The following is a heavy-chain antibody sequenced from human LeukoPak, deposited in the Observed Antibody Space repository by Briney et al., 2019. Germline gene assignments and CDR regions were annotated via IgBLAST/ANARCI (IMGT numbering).Heavy chain of an antibody. CDR2: VFHSGNT. Sequence: SETLSLTCAVSGDTISSHNWWSWVRQTSGKGLGWIGEVFHSGNTNYTPSLESRVTISVDKSKNHLSLKLNSVTAADTAVYFCARGPAIFYYLDYWGQGALVIVSS. CDR1: GDTISSHNW. J-gene: IGHJ4*02. CDR3: ARGPAIFYYLDY. D-gene: IGHD3-3*02. V-gene: IGHV4-4*02.